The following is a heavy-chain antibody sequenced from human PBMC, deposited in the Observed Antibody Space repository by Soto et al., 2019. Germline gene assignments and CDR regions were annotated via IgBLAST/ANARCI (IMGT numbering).Heavy chain of an antibody. J-gene: IGHJ4*02. CDR1: GGSISSSSYY. V-gene: IGHV4-39*01. CDR2: IYYSGKT. D-gene: IGHD6-6*01. Sequence: QLQLQESGPGLVKPSETLSLTCTVSGGSISSSSYYWGWSRQPPGKGLEWIGSIYYSGKTYYNPDLKSPVTIPVDTSKNQFSLKLSSVTAADTTVYYCAILIHCRPTACYFDYWGQETLVTVSS. CDR3: AILIHCRPTACYFDY.